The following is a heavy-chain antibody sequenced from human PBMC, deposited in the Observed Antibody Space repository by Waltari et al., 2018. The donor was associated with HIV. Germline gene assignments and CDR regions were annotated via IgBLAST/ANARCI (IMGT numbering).Heavy chain of an antibody. CDR3: ARGSGYPLYYFDY. V-gene: IGHV4-38-2*01. Sequence: QVQLQESGPGLVKPSETLSLTCAVSGYSISSGYYWGWIRQPPGKGLEWIGSIHHSGSTYYNPSLKSRVTISVDTSKNQFSLKLSSVTAADTAVYYCARGSGYPLYYFDYWGQGTLVTVSS. J-gene: IGHJ4*02. CDR1: GYSISSGYY. D-gene: IGHD3-22*01. CDR2: IHHSGST.